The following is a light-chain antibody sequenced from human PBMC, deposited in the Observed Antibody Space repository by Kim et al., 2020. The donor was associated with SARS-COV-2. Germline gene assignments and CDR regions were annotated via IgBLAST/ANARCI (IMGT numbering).Light chain of an antibody. CDR1: QSVGRF. CDR2: SAS. CDR3: QQRSDWPLT. V-gene: IGKV3-11*01. Sequence: EIVLTQSPGTLSVSPGDTATLSCRASQSVGRFLAWYQHSPGQVPRLLISSASNRATGVPARFSGSGSGTDFALTINNLEPEDFTVYYCQQRSDWPLTFGGGTKVDSK. J-gene: IGKJ4*01.